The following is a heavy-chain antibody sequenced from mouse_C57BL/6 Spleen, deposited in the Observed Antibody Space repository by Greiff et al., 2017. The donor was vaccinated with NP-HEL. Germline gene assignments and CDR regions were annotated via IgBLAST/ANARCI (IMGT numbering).Heavy chain of an antibody. CDR3: ARWVYGSSYAMDY. V-gene: IGHV1-82*01. Sequence: QVQLQQSGPELVKPGASVKISCKASGYAFSSSWMNWVKQRPGKGLEWIGRIYPGDGDTNYNGKFKGKATLTADKSSSTAYMQLSSLSSEDSAVYFCARWVYGSSYAMDYWGQGTSVTVSS. CDR1: GYAFSSSW. J-gene: IGHJ4*01. D-gene: IGHD1-1*01. CDR2: IYPGDGDT.